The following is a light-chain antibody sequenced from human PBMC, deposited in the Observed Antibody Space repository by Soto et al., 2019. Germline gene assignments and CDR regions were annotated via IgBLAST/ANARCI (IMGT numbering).Light chain of an antibody. CDR1: SSDVGSYNL. J-gene: IGLJ1*01. CDR3: CSYAGSRHYV. V-gene: IGLV2-23*01. Sequence: QSALTQPASVSGSPGQSITISCTGTSSDVGSYNLFSWYQQHPGKAPKFMIYEGTKRPSGVSNRFSGSKSGNTASLTISGLQAEDEADYYCCSYAGSRHYVFGTGTTLTVL. CDR2: EGT.